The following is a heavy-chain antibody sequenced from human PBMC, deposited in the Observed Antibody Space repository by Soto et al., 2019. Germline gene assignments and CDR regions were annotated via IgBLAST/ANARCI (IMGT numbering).Heavy chain of an antibody. CDR1: GYSFTNYG. J-gene: IGHJ6*03. V-gene: IGHV1-18*01. CDR3: ARDCGVAPPVADNPHYYYYMDF. D-gene: IGHD2-21*01. Sequence: QDQLLQSGAEVKKPGASVTVSCKASGYSFTNYGITWVRQAPGQGLEWMGWISAFNGNTHYAQKLQGKAPMTTAASTSKVFLELRSLRSDDPALYYCARDCGVAPPVADNPHYYYYMDFWGKGTTVTVSS. CDR2: ISAFNGNT.